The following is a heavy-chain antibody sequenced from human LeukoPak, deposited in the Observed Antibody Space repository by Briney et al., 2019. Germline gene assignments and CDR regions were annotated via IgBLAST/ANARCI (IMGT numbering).Heavy chain of an antibody. CDR3: AKVKLGSGWYYWYFDL. CDR1: GFTFSSYA. Sequence: PGGSLRLSCAASGFTFSSYAMSWVRQAPGKGLEWVSAISGSGGSTYYADSVKGRFTISRDNSKNTLYLQMNSLRAEDTAVYYCAKVKLGSGWYYWYFDLRGRGTLVTVSS. V-gene: IGHV3-23*01. J-gene: IGHJ2*01. CDR2: ISGSGGST. D-gene: IGHD6-19*01.